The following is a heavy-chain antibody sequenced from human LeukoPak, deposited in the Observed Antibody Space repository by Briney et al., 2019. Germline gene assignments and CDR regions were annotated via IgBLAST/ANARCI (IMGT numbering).Heavy chain of an antibody. CDR3: AKDRVGSSWYYFDY. Sequence: GGSLRLSCAASEFTFSSYWMHWVRQAPGKGLVWVSRINSDGSITTYADSVKGRFTISRDNAKNTLYLQMNSLRAEDTAVYYCAKDRVGSSWYYFDYWGQGTLVTVSS. D-gene: IGHD6-13*01. V-gene: IGHV3-74*01. CDR1: EFTFSSYW. CDR2: INSDGSIT. J-gene: IGHJ4*02.